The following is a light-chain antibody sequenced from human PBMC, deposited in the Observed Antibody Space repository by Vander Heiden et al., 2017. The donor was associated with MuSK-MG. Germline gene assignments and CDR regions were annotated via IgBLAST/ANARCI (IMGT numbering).Light chain of an antibody. CDR3: QSHDSSLSGSV. CDR2: GNS. V-gene: IGLV1-40*01. CDR1: SSNIGAGYD. J-gene: IGLJ3*02. Sequence: QSVLTQPPSVSGAPGQRVTISCSGTSSNIGAGYDVHWYQHLPGTAPKLLIYGNSNRPSGVPDRFSGSKSGTSGSLAIAGLQAEDEADYYCQSHDSSLSGSVFGGGTKLT.